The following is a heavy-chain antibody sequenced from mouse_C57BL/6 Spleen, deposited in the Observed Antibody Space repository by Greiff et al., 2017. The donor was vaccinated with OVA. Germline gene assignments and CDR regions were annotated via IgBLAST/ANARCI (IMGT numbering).Heavy chain of an antibody. CDR1: GFSLTSYG. V-gene: IGHV2-2*01. CDR3: GSLGRGYFDV. CDR2: IWRGGST. Sequence: VQLQQSGPGLVQPSQSLSITCTVSGFSLTSYGVHWVRQSPGKGLEWLGVIWRGGSTDYNAAFISRLSISKDNSKGQVILKMNSLQADDTARYYCGSLGRGYFDVWGTGTTVTVSS. D-gene: IGHD4-1*01. J-gene: IGHJ1*03.